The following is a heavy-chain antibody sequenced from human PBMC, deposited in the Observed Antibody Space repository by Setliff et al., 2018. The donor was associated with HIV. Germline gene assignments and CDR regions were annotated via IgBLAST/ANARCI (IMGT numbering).Heavy chain of an antibody. CDR1: GGSISSGDYY. CDR3: AREGYGDKRERYFYYMDV. J-gene: IGHJ6*03. Sequence: TLSLTCTVSGGSISSGDYYGSWIRQYPGKGLEWIGYIYYSGSTFYNPSLKSRVTISVDTSKKQFSLKLSSVTAADTAVYYCAREGYGDKRERYFYYMDVWGKGTTVTVSS. V-gene: IGHV4-31*03. D-gene: IGHD4-17*01. CDR2: IYYSGST.